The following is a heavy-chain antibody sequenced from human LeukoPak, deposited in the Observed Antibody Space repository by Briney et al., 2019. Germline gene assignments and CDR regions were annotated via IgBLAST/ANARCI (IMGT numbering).Heavy chain of an antibody. Sequence: GGSLRLSCAASGFTFSIYNMNWVRQAPGKGLEWVSYISKTSSSIYYADSVKGRFTISRDNAKNSLYLQMNSLRAEDTAVYYCASSGDYYMGYWGQGTLVTVSS. CDR1: GFTFSIYN. CDR3: ASSGDYYMGY. V-gene: IGHV3-48*01. D-gene: IGHD1-26*01. CDR2: ISKTSSSI. J-gene: IGHJ4*02.